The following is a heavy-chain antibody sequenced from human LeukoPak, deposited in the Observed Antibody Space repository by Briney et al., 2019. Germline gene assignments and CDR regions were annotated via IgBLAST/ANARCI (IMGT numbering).Heavy chain of an antibody. J-gene: IGHJ4*02. CDR3: ARDSNWSPDY. CDR2: INTNGRTI. D-gene: IGHD1-1*01. CDR1: GFTFSSYE. V-gene: IGHV3-48*03. Sequence: PGGSLRLSCAASGFTFSSYEMNWVRQAPGKGLEWVSYINTNGRTIYYADSLKGRFTISRDNAKNSLHLQMNSLRAEDTAVYYCARDSNWSPDYWGQGTLVTVSS.